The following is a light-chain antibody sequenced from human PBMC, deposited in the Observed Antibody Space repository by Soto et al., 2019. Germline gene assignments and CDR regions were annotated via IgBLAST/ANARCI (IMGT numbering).Light chain of an antibody. V-gene: IGLV2-14*01. CDR1: GSDIGAYNY. J-gene: IGLJ1*01. Sequence: QSALTQPASVSGSLGQSITISCTGSGSDIGAYNYVSWHQQHPGKAPKLLIHGVTRRPSGVSSRFSASKSAYTASLTISGLQAEDEANYYCSSFTTSYFYVFGPGTKV. CDR3: SSFTTSYFYV. CDR2: GVT.